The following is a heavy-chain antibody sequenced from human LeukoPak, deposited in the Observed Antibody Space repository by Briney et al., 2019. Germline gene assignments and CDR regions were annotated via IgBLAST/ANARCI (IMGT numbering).Heavy chain of an antibody. J-gene: IGHJ4*02. Sequence: GGSLRLPCVASGFPFSSYWMTWVRQAPGKGLEWVANIKQDGSKKSYVDSVKGRFTISRDNAKNSLYLQMNSLRAEDTAIYYCTRVGYIDYWGQGTLVTVSS. CDR1: GFPFSSYW. CDR2: IKQDGSKK. V-gene: IGHV3-7*04. CDR3: TRVGYIDY.